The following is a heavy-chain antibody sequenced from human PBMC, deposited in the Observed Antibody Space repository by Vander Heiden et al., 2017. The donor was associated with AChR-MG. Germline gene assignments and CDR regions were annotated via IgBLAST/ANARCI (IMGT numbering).Heavy chain of an antibody. Sequence: QVQLVQSGAEVKKPGASVKVSCKASGYTFTSYGISWVRQAPGQGLEWMGWISAYNGNTNYAQKLQGRVTMTTDTSTSTAYMELRSLRSDDTAVYYCARQERTSHCSSTSCYLRYGMDVWGQGTTVTVSS. V-gene: IGHV1-18*01. D-gene: IGHD2-2*01. CDR1: GYTFTSYG. J-gene: IGHJ6*02. CDR3: ARQERTSHCSSTSCYLRYGMDV. CDR2: ISAYNGNT.